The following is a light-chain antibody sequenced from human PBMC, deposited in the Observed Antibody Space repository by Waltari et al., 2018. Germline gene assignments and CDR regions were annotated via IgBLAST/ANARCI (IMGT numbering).Light chain of an antibody. Sequence: QSVLTQPPSVSAAPGQKVTISCSGSSSNIGNYFVSWYHQLPGATPKLLIYDNNNRPSGSPDRFSASKSGTSATLDITGLQIGDEADYYCATWDNSLTAVVFGGGTKLTVL. CDR2: DNN. CDR1: SSNIGNYF. J-gene: IGLJ2*01. CDR3: ATWDNSLTAVV. V-gene: IGLV1-51*01.